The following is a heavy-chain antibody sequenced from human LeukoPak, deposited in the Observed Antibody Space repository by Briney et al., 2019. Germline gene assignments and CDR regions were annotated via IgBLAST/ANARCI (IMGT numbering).Heavy chain of an antibody. CDR1: GGSISSSSYY. Sequence: PSETLSLTCTVSGGSISSSSYYWGWIRQPPGKGLEWIGSIYYSGSTYYNPSLKSRVTISVDTSKNQFSLKLSSVTAADTAVYYCARAPSVPYYFDYWGQGTLVTVSS. J-gene: IGHJ4*02. D-gene: IGHD6-6*01. CDR3: ARAPSVPYYFDY. V-gene: IGHV4-39*07. CDR2: IYYSGST.